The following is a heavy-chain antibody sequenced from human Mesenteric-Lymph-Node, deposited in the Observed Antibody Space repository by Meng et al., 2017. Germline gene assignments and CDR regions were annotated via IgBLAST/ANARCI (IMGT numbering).Heavy chain of an antibody. D-gene: IGHD1-26*01. Sequence: GESLKISCAASGFTFSSYWMHWVRQAPGKGLVWVSRINSDGSSTSYADSVKGRFTISRDNAKNTLYLQMNSLRAEDTAVYYCAGWMGATNYWGQGTLVTVSS. J-gene: IGHJ4*02. CDR2: INSDGSST. CDR1: GFTFSSYW. V-gene: IGHV3-74*01. CDR3: AGWMGATNY.